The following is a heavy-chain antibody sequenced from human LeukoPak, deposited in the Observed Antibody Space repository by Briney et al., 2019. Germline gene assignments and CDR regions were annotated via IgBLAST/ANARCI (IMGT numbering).Heavy chain of an antibody. CDR3: ARDSYDFDY. CDR1: GFTFSDYY. Sequence: GGSLRLSCAASGFTFSDYYMSWIRQAPGKGLEWVLYISSSSSYTNYADSVKGRFTISRDNAKNSLYLQMNSLRAEDTAVYYCARDSYDFDYWGQGTLVTVSS. V-gene: IGHV3-11*05. J-gene: IGHJ4*02. D-gene: IGHD2-2*01. CDR2: ISSSSSYT.